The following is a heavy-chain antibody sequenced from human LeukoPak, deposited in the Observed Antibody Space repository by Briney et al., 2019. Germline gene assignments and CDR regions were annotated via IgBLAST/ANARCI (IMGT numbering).Heavy chain of an antibody. J-gene: IGHJ4*02. D-gene: IGHD1-26*01. CDR1: GFTFDDYT. V-gene: IGHV3-43*01. CDR3: AALGASDY. CDR2: ISWDGGST. Sequence: GGSLRLSCAASGFTFDDYTMHWVRQAPGKGLEWVSLISWDGGSTYYADSVKGRFTISRDNSKNSLYLQMNSLRTEDTALYYCAALGASDYWGQGTLVTVSS.